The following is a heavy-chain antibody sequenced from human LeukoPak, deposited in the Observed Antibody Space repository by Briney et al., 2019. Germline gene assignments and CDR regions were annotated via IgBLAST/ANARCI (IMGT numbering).Heavy chain of an antibody. CDR3: AKHSYDLWSGDHDAFDI. Sequence: PGGSLRLSCAASGFNVRRYAASWVRQAPGKGLEWLSTIGGSGDSTYYADSVRGRFTTSRDTSKNTLSLQMSSLRDEDTAIYYCAKHSYDLWSGDHDAFDIWGQGTMVTVSS. CDR2: IGGSGDST. J-gene: IGHJ3*02. CDR1: GFNVRRYA. D-gene: IGHD3-3*01. V-gene: IGHV3-23*01.